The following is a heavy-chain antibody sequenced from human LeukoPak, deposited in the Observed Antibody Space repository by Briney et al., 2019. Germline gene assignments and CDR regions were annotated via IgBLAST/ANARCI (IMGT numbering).Heavy chain of an antibody. D-gene: IGHD6-13*01. J-gene: IGHJ4*02. Sequence: SETLSLTCAVYGGSFSGYYWSWIRQPPGKGLEWIGEINHSGSTNYNPSLKSRVTISVDTSKNQFSLKLSSVTAADTAVYYCARKSYSSSWSRRVAGNFDYWGQGTLVTVSS. CDR1: GGSFSGYY. CDR3: ARKSYSSSWSRRVAGNFDY. CDR2: INHSGST. V-gene: IGHV4-34*01.